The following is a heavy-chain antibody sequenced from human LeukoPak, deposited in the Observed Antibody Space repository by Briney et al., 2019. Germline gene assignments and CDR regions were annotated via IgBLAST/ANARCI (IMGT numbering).Heavy chain of an antibody. D-gene: IGHD1-26*01. V-gene: IGHV3-23*01. CDR2: ISGSGGIT. CDR1: GFTFSSYA. Sequence: PGGSLRLSCAASGFTFSSYAMSWVRQTPGKGLEWVSGISGSGGITYYVNSVKGRFTTSRDNSKNTLYLQMNSLRAEDTAVYYCVKDNSGHVGATRFDYWGQGTLVTVSS. CDR3: VKDNSGHVGATRFDY. J-gene: IGHJ4*02.